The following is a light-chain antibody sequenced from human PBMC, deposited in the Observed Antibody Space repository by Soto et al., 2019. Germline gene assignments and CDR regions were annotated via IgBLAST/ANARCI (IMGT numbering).Light chain of an antibody. CDR2: GAS. V-gene: IGKV3-15*01. J-gene: IGKJ2*01. Sequence: EIVMTQSPAPLSVSPGERATLSCRASQSVSSSLAWYQQKPGQAPRLLIYGASARATGIPARFSGSGSGTEFTLTISSVQSEDFAVYYCQQYNDWLRTFGEGTRLEIK. CDR3: QQYNDWLRT. CDR1: QSVSSS.